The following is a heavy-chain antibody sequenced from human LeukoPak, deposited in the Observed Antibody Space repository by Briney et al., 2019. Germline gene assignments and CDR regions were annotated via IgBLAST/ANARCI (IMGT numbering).Heavy chain of an antibody. D-gene: IGHD3-22*01. Sequence: PSQTLSLTCTVSGGSISRGDDYWSWIRQPPGKGLEWIGYIYYSGSTYYNPSLKSRVTISVDTSKNQFSLKLSSVTAADTAVYYCARDGFRYYYDSSGYDYWGQGTLVTVSS. CDR1: GGSISRGDDY. J-gene: IGHJ4*02. V-gene: IGHV4-30-4*08. CDR3: ARDGFRYYYDSSGYDY. CDR2: IYYSGST.